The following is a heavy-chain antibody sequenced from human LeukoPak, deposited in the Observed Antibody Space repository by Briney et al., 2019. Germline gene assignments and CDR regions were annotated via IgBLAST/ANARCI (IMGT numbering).Heavy chain of an antibody. J-gene: IGHJ4*02. Sequence: TGGSLRLSCAASGFTFSSSAMRWVRQAPGKGLEWVSGISWNSGSIGYADSVKGRFTISRDNAKNSLYLQMNSLRAEDMALYYCAKGHCSGGSCGYYFDYWGQGTLVTVSS. CDR1: GFTFSSSA. CDR2: ISWNSGSI. V-gene: IGHV3-9*03. CDR3: AKGHCSGGSCGYYFDY. D-gene: IGHD2-15*01.